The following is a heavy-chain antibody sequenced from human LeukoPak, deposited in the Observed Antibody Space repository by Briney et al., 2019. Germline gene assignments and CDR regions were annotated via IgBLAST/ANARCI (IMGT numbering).Heavy chain of an antibody. D-gene: IGHD4-17*01. CDR1: GGSLSSYY. Sequence: SETLSLTCTVSGGSLSSYYWSWIRQPPGKGLEWIGYIYYSGSTNYNPSLKSRVTISVDTSKNQFSLKLSSVTAADMAVYYCARHDYGGSHDAFDIWGQGTMVTVSS. CDR3: ARHDYGGSHDAFDI. V-gene: IGHV4-59*01. J-gene: IGHJ3*02. CDR2: IYYSGST.